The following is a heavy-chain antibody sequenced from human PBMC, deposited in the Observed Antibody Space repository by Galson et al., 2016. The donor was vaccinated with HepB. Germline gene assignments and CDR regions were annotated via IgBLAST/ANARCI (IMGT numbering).Heavy chain of an antibody. Sequence: SVKVSCKASGGTFSTDAITWVRQAPGQGLEWMGGIIPMFATANYAQKFQCRVTITADESTSTAYMEVSSLRSEDTAVYYCATVALPYDSSGYFADDPFDIWGQGTMVTVSS. CDR2: IIPMFATA. J-gene: IGHJ3*02. CDR3: ATVALPYDSSGYFADDPFDI. D-gene: IGHD3-22*01. CDR1: GGTFSTDA. V-gene: IGHV1-69*13.